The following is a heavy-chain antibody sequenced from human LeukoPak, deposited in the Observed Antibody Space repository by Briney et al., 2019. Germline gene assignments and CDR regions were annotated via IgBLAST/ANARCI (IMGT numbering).Heavy chain of an antibody. D-gene: IGHD4-17*01. CDR2: ISAYNGNT. V-gene: IGHV1-18*01. CDR3: ARDTETAYAYGDIWIKYYFDY. Sequence: ASVTVSCKASVYTFTNYGISWVRQAPGQGLEWMGWISAYNGNTNYAQKLQGRVTMITDTSTSTAYMQLRSLISDDTAVYYGARDTETAYAYGDIWIKYYFDYWGQGTLVTVSS. J-gene: IGHJ4*02. CDR1: VYTFTNYG.